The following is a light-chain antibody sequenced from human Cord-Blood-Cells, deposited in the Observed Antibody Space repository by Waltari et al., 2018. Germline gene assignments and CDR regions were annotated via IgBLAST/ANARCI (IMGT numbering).Light chain of an antibody. Sequence: DIQMTQSPSTLSASVGDRVTITCRASQSISTWLAWYQQKPGKAPKLLIYKASSLESGVPSRFSGSGSGTEFTLTISSLQPDDVVTYYCQKYNSYSPYSFGQGTKLEIK. CDR1: QSISTW. J-gene: IGKJ2*03. V-gene: IGKV1-5*03. CDR2: KAS. CDR3: QKYNSYSPYS.